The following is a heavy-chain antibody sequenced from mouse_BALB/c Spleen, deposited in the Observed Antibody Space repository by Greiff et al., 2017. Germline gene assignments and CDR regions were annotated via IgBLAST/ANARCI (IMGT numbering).Heavy chain of an antibody. CDR2: ISSGGSYT. D-gene: IGHD2-4*01. V-gene: IGHV5-6*01. CDR1: GFTFSSYG. CDR3: ARHYDYDGGYYAMDY. Sequence: EVMLVESGGDLVKPGGSLKLSCAASGFTFSSYGMSWVRQTPDKRLEWVATISSGGSYTYYPDSVKGRFTISRDNAKNTLYLQMSSLKSEDTAMYYCARHYDYDGGYYAMDYWGQGTSVTVSS. J-gene: IGHJ4*01.